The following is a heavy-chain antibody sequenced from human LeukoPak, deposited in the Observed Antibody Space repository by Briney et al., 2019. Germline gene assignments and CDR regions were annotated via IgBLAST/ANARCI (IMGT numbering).Heavy chain of an antibody. V-gene: IGHV3-49*04. CDR3: ANRMQLHT. D-gene: IGHD5-18*01. CDR2: IRSKADGETT. J-gene: IGHJ5*02. Sequence: GGSLRLSCSASGFIFGDYAINWVRQAPGKGLEWLGFIRSKADGETTQYAASVKGRFIISRDDSKSVAYLQMNSLKSEDTGVYYCANRMQLHTWGQGTPVTVSS. CDR1: GFIFGDYA.